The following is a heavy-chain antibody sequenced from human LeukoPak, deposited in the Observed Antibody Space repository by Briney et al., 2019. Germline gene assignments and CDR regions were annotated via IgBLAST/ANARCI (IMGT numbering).Heavy chain of an antibody. Sequence: GGSLRLSCAASGFIFSSYAMHWVRQSPGKGLEYVSAISSNGGRTYYADSVKGRFTVSRDNSKKTLFLQMGSLRTEDMAVYYCARVWGYYYMDVWGKGTTVTISS. CDR1: GFIFSSYA. D-gene: IGHD3-16*01. V-gene: IGHV3-64*02. J-gene: IGHJ6*03. CDR3: ARVWGYYYMDV. CDR2: ISSNGGRT.